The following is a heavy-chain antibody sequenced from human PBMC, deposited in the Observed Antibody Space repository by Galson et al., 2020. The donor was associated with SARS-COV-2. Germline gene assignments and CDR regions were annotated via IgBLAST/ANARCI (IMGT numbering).Heavy chain of an antibody. CDR2: IKQDGSET. J-gene: IGHJ4*02. D-gene: IGHD6-13*01. V-gene: IGHV3-7*01. CDR3: ASLHSSSWYMDY. Sequence: GGSLRLSCEASGFTFSSYWMSWVRQAPGKGLEWVANIKQDGSETYYVDSVKGRFTISRDNAKNSLYLQMNSLRAEDTAVYYCASLHSSSWYMDYWGQGTLVTVSS. CDR1: GFTFSSYW.